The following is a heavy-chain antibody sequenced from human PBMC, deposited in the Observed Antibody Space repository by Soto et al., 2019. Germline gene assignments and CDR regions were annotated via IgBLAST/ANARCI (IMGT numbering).Heavy chain of an antibody. CDR2: ISYDGSNK. Sequence: PGGSLRLSCAASGFTFSSYGMHWVRQAPGKGLEWVAVISYDGSNKYYADSVKGRFTISRDNSKNTLYLQMNSLRAEDTAVYYCAKVSDYYGSGSYPPPAPDYWGQGTLVTVSS. J-gene: IGHJ4*02. V-gene: IGHV3-30*18. D-gene: IGHD3-10*01. CDR1: GFTFSSYG. CDR3: AKVSDYYGSGSYPPPAPDY.